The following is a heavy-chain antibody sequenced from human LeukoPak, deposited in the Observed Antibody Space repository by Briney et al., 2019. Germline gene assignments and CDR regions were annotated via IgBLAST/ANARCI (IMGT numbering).Heavy chain of an antibody. J-gene: IGHJ4*02. CDR1: GFTFSNYG. CDR3: AKETYLSLDY. CDR2: ISYDGSNK. D-gene: IGHD2/OR15-2a*01. V-gene: IGHV3-30*18. Sequence: GRSLRLSCEASGFTFSNYGMHWVRQAPGRGLEWVAPISYDGSNKYYADSVKGRFTISRDNSKNTLYLQMNSLRAEDTAVYYCAKETYLSLDYWGQGTLVTVSS.